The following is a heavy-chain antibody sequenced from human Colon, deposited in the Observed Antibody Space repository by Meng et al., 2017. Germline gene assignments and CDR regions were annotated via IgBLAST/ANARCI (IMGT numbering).Heavy chain of an antibody. V-gene: IGHV3-9*01. CDR3: VKDISTSGGYDNNYGLDV. CDR2: ISWNSGRI. CDR1: GFTFGDYA. D-gene: IGHD5-12*01. Sequence: SLKISCAASGFTFGDYAMHWVRQLPGRGLEWISTISWNSGRIGYADFVKGRFSISRDNAKNSLFLQMNNLRREDTAFYYCVKDISTSGGYDNNYGLDVWGQGTTVTVSS. J-gene: IGHJ6*02.